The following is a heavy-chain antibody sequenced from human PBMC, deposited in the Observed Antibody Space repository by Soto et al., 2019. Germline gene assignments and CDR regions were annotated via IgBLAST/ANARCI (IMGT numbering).Heavy chain of an antibody. CDR1: GGSISSYY. V-gene: IGHV4-59*01. CDR2: IYYSGST. CDR3: AREGPVATIGRGRAFDI. J-gene: IGHJ3*02. D-gene: IGHD5-12*01. Sequence: QLHLQESGPGLVKPSETLSLTCTVSGGSISSYYWSWIRQPPGQGLVWIGYIYYSGSTNYNPSLKSRVIISVDTSKNQLSLKLRAVAAADTAVYYCAREGPVATIGRGRAFDIWGQGTMVTVSS.